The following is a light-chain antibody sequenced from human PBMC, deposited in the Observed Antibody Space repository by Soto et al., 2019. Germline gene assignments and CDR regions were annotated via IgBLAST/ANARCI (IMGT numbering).Light chain of an antibody. J-gene: IGKJ4*01. CDR2: GAS. Sequence: EIVLTQSPGTLSLSPGERAILSCRASQSVTSSYLAWYQQKPGQAPRLLIYGASSRATVIPDRFSGSGSGTDFTLTISRLEPEDFAVYYCQQYGNSPLTFGGGTKVEIK. CDR1: QSVTSSY. V-gene: IGKV3-20*01. CDR3: QQYGNSPLT.